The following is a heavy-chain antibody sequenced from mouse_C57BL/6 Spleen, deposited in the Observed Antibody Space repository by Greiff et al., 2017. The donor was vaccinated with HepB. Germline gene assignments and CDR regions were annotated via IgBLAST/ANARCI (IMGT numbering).Heavy chain of an antibody. D-gene: IGHD1-1*01. Sequence: EVQLQQSGPVLVKPGASVKMSCKASGYTFTDYYMNWVKQSHGKSLEWIGVINPYNGGTSYNQKFKGKATLTVYKSSSTAYMELNSLTSEDSAVYYCARGDFITTVVATHYYAMDYWGQGTSVTVSS. CDR3: ARGDFITTVVATHYYAMDY. V-gene: IGHV1-19*01. J-gene: IGHJ4*01. CDR2: INPYNGGT. CDR1: GYTFTDYY.